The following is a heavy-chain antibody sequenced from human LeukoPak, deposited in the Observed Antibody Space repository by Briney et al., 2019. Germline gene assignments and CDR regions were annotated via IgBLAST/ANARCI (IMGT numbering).Heavy chain of an antibody. J-gene: IGHJ4*02. CDR1: GLTFRSYA. D-gene: IGHD3-22*01. Sequence: GGSLRLSCAASGLTFRSYAMSWVRQAPGKGLVWDSTISDSGGSTYYADSVKGRLTISRDNSKNTLYMQMNSLRAEDTAVYYCAKVINSGYYYYFDYWGQGTLVTVSS. CDR3: AKVINSGYYYYFDY. CDR2: ISDSGGST. V-gene: IGHV3-23*01.